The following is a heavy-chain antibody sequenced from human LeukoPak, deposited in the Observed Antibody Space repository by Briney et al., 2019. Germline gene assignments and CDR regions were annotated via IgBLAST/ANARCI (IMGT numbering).Heavy chain of an antibody. CDR3: ARGWGYYYDSSGYYPFDY. CDR2: INHSGST. V-gene: IGHV4-34*01. D-gene: IGHD3-22*01. J-gene: IGHJ4*02. CDR1: GGSFSGYC. Sequence: SETLSLTCAVYGGSFSGYCWSWIRQPPGKGLEWTGEINHSGSTNYNPSLKSRVTISVDTSKDQFSLKLSSVTAADTAVYYCARGWGYYYDSSGYYPFDYWGQGTLVTVSS.